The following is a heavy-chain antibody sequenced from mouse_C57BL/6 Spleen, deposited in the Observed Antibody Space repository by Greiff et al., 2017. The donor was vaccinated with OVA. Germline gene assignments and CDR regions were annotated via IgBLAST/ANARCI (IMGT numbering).Heavy chain of an antibody. D-gene: IGHD2-1*01. CDR2: IYPSDSET. CDR3: ARGAYYGNYADY. J-gene: IGHJ2*01. CDR1: GYTFTSYW. Sequence: VQLQQSGAELVRPGSSVKLSCKASGYTFTSYWMDWVKQRPGQGLEWIGNIYPSDSETHYNQKFKDKATLTVDKSSSTAYMQLSSLTSEDSAVYYCARGAYYGNYADYWGQGTTLTVSS. V-gene: IGHV1-61*01.